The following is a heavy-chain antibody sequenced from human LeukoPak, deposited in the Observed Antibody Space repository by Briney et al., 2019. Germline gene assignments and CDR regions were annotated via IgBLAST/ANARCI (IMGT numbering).Heavy chain of an antibody. D-gene: IGHD4-11*01. CDR1: GFTFSDYS. Sequence: GGSLRLSCAASGFTFSDYSMNWVRQAPGKGLEWISYIGISSGNTKYADSVKGRFTISGDNAKSSLYLQMDSLRVEDTAVYYCARDHNYAFDNWGQGTLVTVSS. V-gene: IGHV3-48*04. CDR2: IGISSGNT. J-gene: IGHJ4*02. CDR3: ARDHNYAFDN.